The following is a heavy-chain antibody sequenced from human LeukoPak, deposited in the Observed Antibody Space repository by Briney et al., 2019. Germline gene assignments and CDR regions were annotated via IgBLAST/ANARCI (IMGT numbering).Heavy chain of an antibody. D-gene: IGHD2-2*01. CDR2: INPSGGST. CDR3: ARNSASGYCSSTSCYSTLSFDY. J-gene: IGHJ4*02. Sequence: ASVKVSCKASGYTFTSYYMHWVRQAPGQGLEWMGIINPSGGSTSYAQKFQGRVTMTRDTSMSTVYMELSSLRSEDTAVYYCARNSASGYCSSTSCYSTLSFDYWGQGTLVTVSS. V-gene: IGHV1-46*01. CDR1: GYTFTSYY.